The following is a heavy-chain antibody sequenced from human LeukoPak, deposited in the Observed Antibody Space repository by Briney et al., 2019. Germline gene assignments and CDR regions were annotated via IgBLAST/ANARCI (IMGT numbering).Heavy chain of an antibody. V-gene: IGHV3-21*01. CDR2: ISSSSSYI. D-gene: IGHD5-18*01. Sequence: PGGSLRLSSAASGFTFSSYSMNWVRQAPGKGLEWVSSISSSSSYIYYADSVKGRFTISRDNAKNSLYLQMNSLRAEDTAVYYCARDPSVDTAMVVGYYYMDVWGKGTTVTVSS. CDR3: ARDPSVDTAMVVGYYYMDV. J-gene: IGHJ6*03. CDR1: GFTFSSYS.